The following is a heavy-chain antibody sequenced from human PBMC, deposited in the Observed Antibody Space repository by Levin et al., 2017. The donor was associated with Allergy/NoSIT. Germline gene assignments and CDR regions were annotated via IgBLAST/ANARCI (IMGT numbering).Heavy chain of an antibody. D-gene: IGHD3-22*01. CDR1: GILFSSYD. V-gene: IGHV3-21*01. J-gene: IGHJ6*02. Sequence: PSETLSLTCAASGILFSSYDMNWVRQAPGKGLEWVSSISAGGNYTYYADSVKGRLTTSRDNATNSLFLQMNSLRAEDTAVYYGASWAMYHYDRSAFDYFYYAMDVWGQGTTVTVSS. CDR2: ISAGGNYT. CDR3: ASWAMYHYDRSAFDYFYYAMDV.